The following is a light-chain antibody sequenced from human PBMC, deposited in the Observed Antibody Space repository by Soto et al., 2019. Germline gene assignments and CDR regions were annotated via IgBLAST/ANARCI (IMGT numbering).Light chain of an antibody. J-gene: IGLJ3*02. CDR2: EVR. V-gene: IGLV2-8*01. CDR3: QSYDNSLSGSWV. Sequence: QSALTQPPSASGSPGQSVTISCTGTSSDVGGYDYVSWYQQQPGKAPKLMIYEVRKRPSGVPDRFSGSKSGSTASLTVSGLQAEDEADYYCQSYDNSLSGSWVFGGGTKVTVL. CDR1: SSDVGGYDY.